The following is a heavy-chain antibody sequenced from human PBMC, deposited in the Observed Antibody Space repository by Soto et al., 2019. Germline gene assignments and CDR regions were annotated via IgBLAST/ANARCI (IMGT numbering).Heavy chain of an antibody. CDR1: GFTFSDYA. Sequence: DVQLLESGGGLVQPGGSLRLSCAASGFTFSDYAMTWVRQAPGKGPEWVSSIGGVGTDRYYADSVKGRFTISRDNSKNTRFLQMTIARSDDTPLYYCAKDSVPYKRKLDSFDPWGQGTLVNASS. D-gene: IGHD3-10*01. V-gene: IGHV3-23*01. CDR2: IGGVGTDR. J-gene: IGHJ5*02. CDR3: AKDSVPYKRKLDSFDP.